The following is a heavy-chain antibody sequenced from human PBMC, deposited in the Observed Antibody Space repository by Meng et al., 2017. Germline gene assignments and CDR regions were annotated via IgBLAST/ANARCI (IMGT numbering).Heavy chain of an antibody. D-gene: IGHD6-19*01. CDR2: IYICGST. CDR3: ARGRYSSGWDRFDY. CDR1: GATSGSSG. V-gene: IGHV4-4*02. J-gene: IGHJ4*02. Sequence: AVAGATSGSSGWCWGRHPQRQGQEWYGNIYICGSTSYYPSLKSRVPISVEKSKNQFYLKLSSVTAAATAVYYCARGRYSSGWDRFDYWGQGTLVTVSS.